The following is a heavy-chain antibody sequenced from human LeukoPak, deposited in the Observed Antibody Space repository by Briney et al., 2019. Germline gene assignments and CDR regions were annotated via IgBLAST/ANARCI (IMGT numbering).Heavy chain of an antibody. V-gene: IGHV5-51*01. CDR2: IYPADSDT. CDR1: GYSFPDYW. D-gene: IGHD5-24*01. Sequence: GASLQISCKGSGYSFPDYWIDWVRQMPGQGLEWMGIIYPADSDTRYSPSFQGQVTISADKSINTAYLQWSTLKASDTATYYCARRRGDGYNSPFDYWGQGTLVTVPS. J-gene: IGHJ4*02. CDR3: ARRRGDGYNSPFDY.